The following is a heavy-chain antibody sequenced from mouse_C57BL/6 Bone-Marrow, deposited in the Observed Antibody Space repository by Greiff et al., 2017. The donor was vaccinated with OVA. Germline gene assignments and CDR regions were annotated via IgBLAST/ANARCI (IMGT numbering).Heavy chain of an antibody. CDR1: GYTFTSYW. CDR3: ARNYYGSSYYFDN. Sequence: QSCKASGYTFTSYWMHWVKQRPGRGLEWIGRIDPNSGGTKYNEKFKSKATLTADKPSSTAYMQLSSLTSEDSAVYYCARNYYGSSYYFDNWGQGPTLTVSS. CDR2: IDPNSGGT. J-gene: IGHJ2*01. V-gene: IGHV1-72*01. D-gene: IGHD1-1*01.